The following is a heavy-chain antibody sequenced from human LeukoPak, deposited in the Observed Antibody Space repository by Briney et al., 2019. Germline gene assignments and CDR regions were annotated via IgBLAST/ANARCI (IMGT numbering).Heavy chain of an antibody. CDR3: ARDLDGSGYTDY. D-gene: IGHD3-22*01. CDR1: GFIFSSYN. Sequence: GGSLRLSCVASGFIFSSYNMNWVRQVPGKGLEWVSFISSSSSYMYYADSVKGRFIISRDNAKNSLYLQMNSLRVEDTAVYYCARDLDGSGYTDYWGQGTLVTVSS. CDR2: ISSSSSYM. J-gene: IGHJ4*02. V-gene: IGHV3-21*01.